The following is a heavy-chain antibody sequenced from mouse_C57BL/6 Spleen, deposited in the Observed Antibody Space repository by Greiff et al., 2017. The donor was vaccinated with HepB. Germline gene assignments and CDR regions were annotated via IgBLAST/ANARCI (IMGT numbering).Heavy chain of an antibody. Sequence: EVHLVESGGGLVQPKGSLKLSCAASGFTFNTYAMHWVRQAPGKGLEWVARIRSKSSNYATYYADSVKDRFTISRDDSQSMLYLQMNNLKTEDTAMYYCVRECILRSRAGDYYAMDYWGQGTSVTVSS. D-gene: IGHD1-1*01. CDR3: VRECILRSRAGDYYAMDY. CDR1: GFTFNTYA. CDR2: IRSKSSNYAT. V-gene: IGHV10-3*01. J-gene: IGHJ4*01.